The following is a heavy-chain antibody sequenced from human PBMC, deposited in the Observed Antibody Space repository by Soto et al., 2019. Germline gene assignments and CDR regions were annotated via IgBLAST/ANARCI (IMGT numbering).Heavy chain of an antibody. J-gene: IGHJ6*02. CDR1: GFTFSSYE. Sequence: GGSLRLSCAASGFTFSSYEMNWVRQAPGKGLEWVSYISSSGSTIYYADSVRGRFTISRDNAKNSLYLQMNSLRAEDTAVYYCASGPEIVVVPAAIYGMDVWGQGTTVTVSS. CDR2: ISSSGSTI. V-gene: IGHV3-48*03. D-gene: IGHD2-2*01. CDR3: ASGPEIVVVPAAIYGMDV.